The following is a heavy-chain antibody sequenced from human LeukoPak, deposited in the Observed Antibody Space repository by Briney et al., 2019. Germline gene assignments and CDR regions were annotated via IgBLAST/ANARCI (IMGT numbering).Heavy chain of an antibody. CDR2: INHSGST. Sequence: SETLSLTCAVYGGSFSGYYWSGIRQPPGKGLEWIGEINHSGSTNYNPSLKSRVTISVDTSKNQFSLKLSSVTAADTAMYYCARGGHYYDSSGYWSDAFDIWGQGTMVTVSS. J-gene: IGHJ3*02. V-gene: IGHV4-34*01. CDR1: GGSFSGYY. CDR3: ARGGHYYDSSGYWSDAFDI. D-gene: IGHD3-22*01.